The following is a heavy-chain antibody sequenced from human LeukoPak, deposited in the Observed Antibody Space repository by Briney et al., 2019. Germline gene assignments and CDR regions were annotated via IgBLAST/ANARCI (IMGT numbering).Heavy chain of an antibody. J-gene: IGHJ3*02. Sequence: SETLSLTCTVSGGSISSYYWSWIQQPPGKGLEWIGYIYYSGSTNYNPSLKSRVTISVDTSKNQFSLKLSSVTAADTAVYYCASSSTSSHRHAFDIWGQGTMVTVSS. CDR2: IYYSGST. CDR1: GGSISSYY. CDR3: ASSSTSSHRHAFDI. V-gene: IGHV4-59*01. D-gene: IGHD2-2*01.